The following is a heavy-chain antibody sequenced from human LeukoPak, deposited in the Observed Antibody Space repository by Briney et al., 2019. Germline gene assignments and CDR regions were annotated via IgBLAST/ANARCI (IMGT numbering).Heavy chain of an antibody. CDR2: IYYSGIT. CDR1: GGSISSSGYY. V-gene: IGHV4-39*02. J-gene: IGHJ5*02. CDR3: ARLLGWSGPINWFDP. D-gene: IGHD3-3*01. Sequence: SETLSLTCTVSGGSISSSGYYWGWVRQPPGKGLEWIGTIYYSGITNYNPSLKSRVTISVGTSKNHFSLKLTSVTAADTAVYYCARLLGWSGPINWFDPWGRGTLVTVSS.